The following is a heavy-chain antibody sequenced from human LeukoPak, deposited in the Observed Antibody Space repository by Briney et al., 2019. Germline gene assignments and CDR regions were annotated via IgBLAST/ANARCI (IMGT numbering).Heavy chain of an antibody. D-gene: IGHD3-3*01. CDR3: AKDLLLYDFWSGYYWAPRADVWFDP. Sequence: PGGSLGLSCAASGFTFSSYAMSWVRQAPGKGLEWVSAISGSGGSTYYADSVKGRFTISRDNSKNTLYLQMNSLRAEDTAVYYCAKDLLLYDFWSGYYWAPRADVWFDPWGQGTLVTVSS. CDR1: GFTFSSYA. J-gene: IGHJ5*02. CDR2: ISGSGGST. V-gene: IGHV3-23*01.